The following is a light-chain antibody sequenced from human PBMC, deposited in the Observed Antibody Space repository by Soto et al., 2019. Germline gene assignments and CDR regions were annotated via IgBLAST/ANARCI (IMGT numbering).Light chain of an antibody. CDR2: AAS. J-gene: IGKJ5*01. CDR1: QSISSY. V-gene: IGKV1-39*01. CDR3: QQADTFPIT. Sequence: DIQMTQSPSSLSASVGDRFTITCRASQSISSYLNWYQQKPGKAPKLLIYAASSLQSGVPSRFSGSGSGREFTLTISSLQAEDSAIYYCQQADTFPITFGQGTRLEIK.